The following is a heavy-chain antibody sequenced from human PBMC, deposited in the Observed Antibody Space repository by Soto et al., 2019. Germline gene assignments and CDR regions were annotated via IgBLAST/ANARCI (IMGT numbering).Heavy chain of an antibody. Sequence: GGSLRLSCAASGLTVSSTSMSWVRQAPGKGPEWVSVIYSAGGTNYADSVKGRFTISRDDSKNTLYLQMNSLRAEDTAVYYCARIDYGDDYWGQGALVTVSS. D-gene: IGHD4-17*01. CDR2: IYSAGGT. CDR1: GLTVSSTS. CDR3: ARIDYGDDY. V-gene: IGHV3-66*01. J-gene: IGHJ4*02.